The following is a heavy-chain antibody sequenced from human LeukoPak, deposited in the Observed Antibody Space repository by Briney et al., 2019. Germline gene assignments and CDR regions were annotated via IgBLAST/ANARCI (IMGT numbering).Heavy chain of an antibody. D-gene: IGHD3-3*01. CDR3: ARGGTIFGFDY. J-gene: IGHJ4*02. CDR2: FYYCGCT. V-gene: IGHV4-59*02. Sequence: SETLSLTCTVSGGSVSSYYWSWIRQPPGKGLEWIGYFYYCGCTNYNPSLKSRVTISVDTSKNQFSLKLSSVTAADTAVYFCARGGTIFGFDYWGQGTLVTVSS. CDR1: GGSVSSYY.